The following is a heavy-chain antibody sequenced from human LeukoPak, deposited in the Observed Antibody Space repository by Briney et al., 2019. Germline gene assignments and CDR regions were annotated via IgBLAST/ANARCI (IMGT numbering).Heavy chain of an antibody. J-gene: IGHJ6*02. Sequence: VASVKVSCKASGGTFSSYAISWVRQAPGQGLEWMGRIIPILGIANYAQKFQGRVTITADKSTSTAYMELSSLRSEDTAVYYCASLAARPPIPRIYYYYYGMDVWGQGTTVTVSS. CDR2: IIPILGIA. CDR1: GGTFSSYA. V-gene: IGHV1-69*04. CDR3: ASLAARPPIPRIYYYYYGMDV. D-gene: IGHD6-6*01.